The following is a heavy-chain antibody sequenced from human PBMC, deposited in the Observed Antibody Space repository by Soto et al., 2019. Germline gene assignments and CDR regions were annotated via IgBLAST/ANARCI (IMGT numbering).Heavy chain of an antibody. D-gene: IGHD3-10*01. V-gene: IGHV1-18*01. Sequence: QVQLVQSGAEVKKPGASVKVSCKASGYTFTSYGISWVRQAPGQGLEWMGWISAYNGNTNYAQKLQGRVTMTTDTSTSTAYKELRSLRSDDTAVYYCARVGGSYYLVWASTDFYYYGMDVWGQGTTVTVSS. CDR3: ARVGGSYYLVWASTDFYYYGMDV. CDR2: ISAYNGNT. J-gene: IGHJ6*02. CDR1: GYTFTSYG.